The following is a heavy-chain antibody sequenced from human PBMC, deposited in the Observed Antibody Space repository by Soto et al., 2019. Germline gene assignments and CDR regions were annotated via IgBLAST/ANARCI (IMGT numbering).Heavy chain of an antibody. CDR3: ALFQASTGYVTQDRYLDL. CDR2: INAGNGNT. CDR1: GYTFTSYA. Sequence: ASVKVSCKASGYTFTSYAMHWVRQAPGQRLEWMGWINAGNGNTKYSQKFQGRVTITRDTSASTAYMELSSLRSEDTAVYYCALFQASTGYVTQDRYLDLGRRGTL. V-gene: IGHV1-3*01. D-gene: IGHD5-12*01. J-gene: IGHJ2*01.